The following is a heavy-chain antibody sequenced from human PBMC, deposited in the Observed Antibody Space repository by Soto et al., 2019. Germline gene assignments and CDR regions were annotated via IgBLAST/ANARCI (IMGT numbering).Heavy chain of an antibody. Sequence: EVQLVESGGGLVQPGGSLRLSCAASGFTFSTYWMHWIRQVPGKGLEWVSRINSDSSHTYYADSVKGRFTISRDNAKNTLHLEMNSLRAEDTAVYYCVRDGTCITTSCYGNWFAPWGQGTMVTVS. CDR3: VRDGTCITTSCYGNWFAP. V-gene: IGHV3-74*01. CDR2: INSDSSHT. D-gene: IGHD2-2*01. CDR1: GFTFSTYW. J-gene: IGHJ5*02.